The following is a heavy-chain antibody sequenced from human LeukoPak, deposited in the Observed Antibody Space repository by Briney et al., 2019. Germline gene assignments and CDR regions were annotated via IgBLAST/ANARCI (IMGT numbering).Heavy chain of an antibody. Sequence: GGSLRLSCAASGFTFSSYSMNWVRQAPGKGLEWVSSISSSSSYIYYADSVKGRFTISRDNAENSLYLQMNSLRAEDTAVYYCARSLMTTVFDYWGQGTLVTVSS. V-gene: IGHV3-21*01. J-gene: IGHJ4*02. D-gene: IGHD4-17*01. CDR3: ARSLMTTVFDY. CDR2: ISSSSSYI. CDR1: GFTFSSYS.